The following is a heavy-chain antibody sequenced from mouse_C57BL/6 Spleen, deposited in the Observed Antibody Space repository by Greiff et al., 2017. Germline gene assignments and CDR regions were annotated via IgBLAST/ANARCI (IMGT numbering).Heavy chain of an antibody. D-gene: IGHD1-1*01. CDR3: ALGVVESPYWYFDV. V-gene: IGHV1-64*01. Sequence: VQLQQPGAELVKPGASVKLSCKASGYTFTSYWMHWVKQRPGQGLEWIGMIHPNSGSTNYNEKFKSKATLTVDKSSSTAYMQRSSLTSEDSAVYYGALGVVESPYWYFDVWGTGTTVTVSS. CDR2: IHPNSGST. CDR1: GYTFTSYW. J-gene: IGHJ1*03.